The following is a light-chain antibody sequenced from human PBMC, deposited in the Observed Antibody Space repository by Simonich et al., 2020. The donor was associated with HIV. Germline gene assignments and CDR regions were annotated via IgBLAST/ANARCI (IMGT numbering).Light chain of an antibody. J-gene: IGKJ4*01. V-gene: IGKV3-15*01. Sequence: EIVLTQSQGTLSLSPGERATLPCRASQSVSSSSLAWYKQTPGQAPRLLIYGASPRATGIPARFSGSGSGTAFTLTISSMQSEDFAVYYCQHYNNWPLTFGGGTKVEIK. CDR1: QSVSSSS. CDR2: GAS. CDR3: QHYNNWPLT.